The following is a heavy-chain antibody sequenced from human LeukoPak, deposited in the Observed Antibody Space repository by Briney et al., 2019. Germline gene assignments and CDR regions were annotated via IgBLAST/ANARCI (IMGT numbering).Heavy chain of an antibody. Sequence: SETLSLTCAVYGGSFSGYYWSWIRQPPGKGLEWIGEVNHSGSTNYNPSLKSRVTISVDTSKNQFSLKLSSVTAADTAVYYCARDGSGVTMVRGVIAGGFDPWGQGTLATVSS. D-gene: IGHD3-10*01. J-gene: IGHJ5*02. CDR2: VNHSGST. CDR3: ARDGSGVTMVRGVIAGGFDP. V-gene: IGHV4-34*01. CDR1: GGSFSGYY.